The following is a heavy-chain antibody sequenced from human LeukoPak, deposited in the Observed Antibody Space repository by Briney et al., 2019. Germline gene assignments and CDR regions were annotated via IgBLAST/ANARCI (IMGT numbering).Heavy chain of an antibody. CDR1: GGTFSRYA. J-gene: IGHJ4*02. Sequence: GASVKVSCKASGGTFSRYAISWVRQAPGQGLEWMGGIMPIFGTANYAQKFQGRVTITTDESTSTAYMELSSLRSEDTAVYYCARASYYDSSGYYENFDYWGQGTLVTVSS. CDR3: ARASYYDSSGYYENFDY. V-gene: IGHV1-69*05. D-gene: IGHD3-22*01. CDR2: IMPIFGTA.